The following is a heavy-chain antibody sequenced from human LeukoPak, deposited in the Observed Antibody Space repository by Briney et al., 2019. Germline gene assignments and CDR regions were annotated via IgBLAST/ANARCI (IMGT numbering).Heavy chain of an antibody. V-gene: IGHV4-38-2*01. CDR1: GYSIRSGDY. CDR3: ARNRSLTTTPGFDH. J-gene: IGHJ4*02. D-gene: IGHD4-11*01. CDR2: IYHSGST. Sequence: PSETLSLTCAVSGYSIRSGDYWGWIRQSPGKGVEWIGSIYHSGSTHYNPSLKSRVTISVDTSKNQFSLMLSSVTAADTAVYYCARNRSLTTTPGFDHWGQGTLVTVSS.